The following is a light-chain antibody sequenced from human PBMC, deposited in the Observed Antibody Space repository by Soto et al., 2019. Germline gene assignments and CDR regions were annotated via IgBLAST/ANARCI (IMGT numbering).Light chain of an antibody. V-gene: IGLV2-14*01. J-gene: IGLJ1*01. CDR3: SSYTSSRAPYD. CDR2: DVT. Sequence: QSVLTQPASVSGSPGQSITISCTGTSSDVGGYNYVSWYQQQPVKAPKLMIYDVTNRPSGVSDRFSGSKSGNTASLTISGFQAEDEADYYGSSYTSSRAPYDFGTGTKVPVL. CDR1: SSDVGGYNY.